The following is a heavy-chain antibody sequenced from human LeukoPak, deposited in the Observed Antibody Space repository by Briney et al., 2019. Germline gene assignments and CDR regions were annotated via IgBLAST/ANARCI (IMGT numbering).Heavy chain of an antibody. V-gene: IGHV4-39*07. Sequence: SETLSLTCTVSGGSISSSSYYWGWIRQPPGKGLEWIGSIYYSGSTYYNPSLKSRVTISVDTSKNQFSLRLSSVTAADTAVYYCARVPPAYCGGDCRVEAFDIWGQGTMVTVSS. CDR2: IYYSGST. CDR3: ARVPPAYCGGDCRVEAFDI. D-gene: IGHD2-21*02. CDR1: GGSISSSSYY. J-gene: IGHJ3*02.